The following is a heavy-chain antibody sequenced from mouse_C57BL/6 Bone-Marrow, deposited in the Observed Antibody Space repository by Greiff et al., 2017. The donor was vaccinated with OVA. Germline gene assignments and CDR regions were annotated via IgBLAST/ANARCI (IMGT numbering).Heavy chain of an antibody. Sequence: EVHLVESGGGLVKPGGSLKLSCAASGFTFSSYAMSWVRQTPDKRLEWVATISAGGSYTYYPDNVKGRFTISRDNTTNTLYLQMSQLKSEDTALYYCAREGWDDYAMDYWGQGTSVTVSS. V-gene: IGHV5-4*01. CDR2: ISAGGSYT. J-gene: IGHJ4*01. D-gene: IGHD4-1*01. CDR1: GFTFSSYA. CDR3: AREGWDDYAMDY.